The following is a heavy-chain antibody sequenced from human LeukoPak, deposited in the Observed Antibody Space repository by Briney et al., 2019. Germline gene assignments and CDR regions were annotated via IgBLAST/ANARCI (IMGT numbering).Heavy chain of an antibody. D-gene: IGHD1-26*01. Sequence: GGSLRLSCAASGFTFGSYVMSWVRQAPGKGLEWVSTISGGGGSTYYADSVKGRFTISRDNSKNTLYLQVNSLRAEDTAVYYCAKGGKWDVTPFDYWGQGTLVTVSS. CDR2: ISGGGGST. CDR1: GFTFGSYV. CDR3: AKGGKWDVTPFDY. J-gene: IGHJ4*02. V-gene: IGHV3-23*01.